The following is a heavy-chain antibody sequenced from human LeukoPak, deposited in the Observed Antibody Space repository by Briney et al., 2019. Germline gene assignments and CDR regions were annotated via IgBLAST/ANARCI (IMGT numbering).Heavy chain of an antibody. CDR1: GFTFSSFA. D-gene: IGHD1-26*01. CDR3: AKTTSGIYYS. Sequence: GGSLRLSCAASGFTFSSFAMNWVRQAPGMGLEWVSGISAGAGSTPYADSVKGRFTISRDNSKNTLYLQMNSLRAEDTAVYYCAKTTSGIYYSWGQGTLVTVSS. J-gene: IGHJ5*02. V-gene: IGHV3-23*01. CDR2: ISAGAGST.